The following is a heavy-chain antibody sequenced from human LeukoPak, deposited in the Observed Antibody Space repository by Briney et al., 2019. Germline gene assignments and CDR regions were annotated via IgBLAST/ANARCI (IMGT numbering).Heavy chain of an antibody. CDR3: ARDWKGYCSGGSCYSPHFDY. CDR1: GGSISSSSYY. D-gene: IGHD2-15*01. V-gene: IGHV4-39*07. Sequence: PSETLSLTCTVSGGSISSSSYYWGWIRQPPGKGLEWIGSIYYSGSTYYNPSLKSRVTISVDTSKNQFSLKLSSVTAADTAVYYCARDWKGYCSGGSCYSPHFDYWGQGTLVTVSS. CDR2: IYYSGST. J-gene: IGHJ4*02.